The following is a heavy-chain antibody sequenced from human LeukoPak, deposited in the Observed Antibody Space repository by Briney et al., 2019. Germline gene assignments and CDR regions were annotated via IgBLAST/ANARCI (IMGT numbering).Heavy chain of an antibody. CDR3: ARLVSIMVTFAGVIDIDY. J-gene: IGHJ4*02. D-gene: IGHD3-16*02. Sequence: KTSETLSLTCTVSGGSISSYYWSWIRQPPGKGLEWIAYISDIGSINYNPSLKSRLTISVDSSKHQFSLKLSSVTAADTAVYYCARLVSIMVTFAGVIDIDYWGQGTLVTVSS. CDR1: GGSISSYY. V-gene: IGHV4-59*08. CDR2: ISDIGSI.